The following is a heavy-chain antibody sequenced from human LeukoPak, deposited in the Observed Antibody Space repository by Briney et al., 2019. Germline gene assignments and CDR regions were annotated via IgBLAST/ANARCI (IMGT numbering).Heavy chain of an antibody. CDR1: GYTLTELS. CDR2: FDPEDGET. CDR3: ARAPEPDIVVVPAALDAFDI. J-gene: IGHJ3*02. V-gene: IGHV1-24*01. Sequence: ASVKVSCKVSGYTLTELSMHWVRQAPGKGLEWMGGFDPEDGETIYAQKFQGRVTMTEDTSTDTAYMELRSLRSDDTAVYYCARAPEPDIVVVPAALDAFDIWGQGTMVTVSS. D-gene: IGHD2-2*01.